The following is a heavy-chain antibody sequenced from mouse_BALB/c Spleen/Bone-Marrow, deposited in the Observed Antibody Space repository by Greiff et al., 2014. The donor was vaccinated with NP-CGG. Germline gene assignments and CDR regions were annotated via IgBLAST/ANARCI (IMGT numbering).Heavy chain of an antibody. CDR3: ARRYYNMAMDY. CDR1: GFNIKDTY. D-gene: IGHD1-1*01. Sequence: EVKLVESGAELVRPGASVKLSCPASGFNIKDTYIHWVKQRPEQGLEWIGRIDPAIGNSKYGPKFQGKATFTSDTSSNTAYLQLSSLTSEDTAVYYCARRYYNMAMDYWGQGTSVTVSS. CDR2: IDPAIGNS. J-gene: IGHJ4*01. V-gene: IGHV14-3*02.